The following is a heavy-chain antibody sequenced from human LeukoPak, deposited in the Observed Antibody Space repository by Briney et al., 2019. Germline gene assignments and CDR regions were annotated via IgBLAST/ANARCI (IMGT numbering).Heavy chain of an antibody. D-gene: IGHD3-16*01. V-gene: IGHV3-66*01. CDR1: GFTVSSNY. J-gene: IGHJ4*02. CDR2: IYSGGST. Sequence: PGGSLRLSCAASGFTVSSNYMSWVRQAPGKGLEWVSVIYSGGSTYYADSVKGRFTISRDNSKNTLYLQMNSLRAEDTAVYYCATPIRRFGAGPIDYWGQGTLVTVSS. CDR3: ATPIRRFGAGPIDY.